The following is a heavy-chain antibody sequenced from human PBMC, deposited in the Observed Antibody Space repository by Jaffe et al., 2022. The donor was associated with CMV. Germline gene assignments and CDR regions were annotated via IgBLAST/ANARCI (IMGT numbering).Heavy chain of an antibody. D-gene: IGHD2-8*01. V-gene: IGHV3-9*01. J-gene: IGHJ4*02. Sequence: EVQLVESGGDLIQPGGSLRLSCETFGFTFVDYAMHWIRQRPGKGLEWVAGITWNSDRVEYSDSVKGRFIISRDNARTSLYLQMNNLRHEDTALYFCAKVQQSGYTTSCLDSWGQGSLVTVSS. CDR1: GFTFVDYA. CDR2: ITWNSDRV. CDR3: AKVQQSGYTTSCLDS.